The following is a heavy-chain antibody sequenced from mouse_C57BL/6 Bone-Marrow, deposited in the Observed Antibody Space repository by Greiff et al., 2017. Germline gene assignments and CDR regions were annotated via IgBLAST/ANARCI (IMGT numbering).Heavy chain of an antibody. CDR2: IYPGDGDT. CDR1: GYAFSSYG. CDR3: ARSRYYGSRRYLDG. V-gene: IGHV1-80*01. Sequence: VKLMESGAELVKPGASVKISCKASGYAFSSYGMNWVKQRPGKGLEWIGQIYPGDGDTNYNGKFKGKATLTADKSSSTAYMELSSLTSEDSAVYFCARSRYYGSRRYLDGWGKGTTVTVSS. D-gene: IGHD1-1*01. J-gene: IGHJ1*03.